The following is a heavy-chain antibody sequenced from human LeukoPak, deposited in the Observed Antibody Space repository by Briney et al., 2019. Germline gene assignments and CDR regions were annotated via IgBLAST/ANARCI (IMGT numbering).Heavy chain of an antibody. Sequence: PSDTLSLTCTVSGGSISSYYWSWIRQPPGKGLEWIGYIYYSGYTNYNPSLKSRVTISVDTSKNQFSLKLSSVTAADTAVYYCARTTMVRGTYYMDVWGKGTTVTISS. D-gene: IGHD3-10*01. J-gene: IGHJ6*03. CDR2: IYYSGYT. CDR3: ARTTMVRGTYYMDV. CDR1: GGSISSYY. V-gene: IGHV4-59*07.